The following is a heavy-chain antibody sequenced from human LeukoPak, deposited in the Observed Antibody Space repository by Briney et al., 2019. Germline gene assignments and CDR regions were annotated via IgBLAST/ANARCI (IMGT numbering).Heavy chain of an antibody. CDR2: ISGSGGST. D-gene: IGHD3-10*01. CDR1: GFTFSSYA. Sequence: PGGSLRLSCAASGFTFSSYAMSWVRQAPGKGLEWVSAISGSGGSTYYADSVKGRFTVSRDNSKNTLYLQMNSLRAEDTAVYYCAKDQQYYYGSGSPFDYWGQGTLVTVSS. V-gene: IGHV3-23*01. J-gene: IGHJ4*02. CDR3: AKDQQYYYGSGSPFDY.